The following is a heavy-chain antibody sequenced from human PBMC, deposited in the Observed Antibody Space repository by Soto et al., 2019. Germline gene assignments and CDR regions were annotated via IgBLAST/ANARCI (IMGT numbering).Heavy chain of an antibody. J-gene: IGHJ4*02. CDR3: ARDFSGPMDY. D-gene: IGHD3-10*01. V-gene: IGHV1-46*01. CDR1: GCTFTNYY. Sequence: ASVKVSCKASGCTFTNYYMHWVRQAPGQGLEWMGIIYPSGGSTRNAQKFQGRVTMTRDTSTSTVYMELSSLRSEDTAVYYCARDFSGPMDYWGRGTLVTVS. CDR2: IYPSGGST.